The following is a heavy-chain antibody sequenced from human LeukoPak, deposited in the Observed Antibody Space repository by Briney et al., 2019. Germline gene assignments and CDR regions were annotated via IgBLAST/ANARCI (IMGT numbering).Heavy chain of an antibody. V-gene: IGHV3-74*03. Sequence: GGSLRLSCAASGFTFSRDWMHWVRHAPGKGPGWVSGISVDGSITTYADSVKGRFTISRDNAKSTMFLQMNSLRAEDTAVYFCARRYYETNVYDRHFDHWGQGILVTVSS. D-gene: IGHD3-22*01. CDR2: ISVDGSIT. CDR3: ARRYYETNVYDRHFDH. CDR1: GFTFSRDW. J-gene: IGHJ4*02.